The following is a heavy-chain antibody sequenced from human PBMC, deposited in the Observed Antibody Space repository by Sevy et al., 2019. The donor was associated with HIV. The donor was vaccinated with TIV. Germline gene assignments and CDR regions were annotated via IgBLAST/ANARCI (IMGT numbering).Heavy chain of an antibody. D-gene: IGHD3-10*01. CDR1: GFVFSSYT. CDR2: ISSSSRYI. Sequence: GGSLRLSCAASGFVFSSYTMNWVRQSPEKGLEWVSYISSSSRYIFYADSVKGRFTISGDNARNSLYLQMNSLRAEDTAVYYCARDMAYGSGSIVYDYWGQGTLVTVSS. V-gene: IGHV3-21*01. CDR3: ARDMAYGSGSIVYDY. J-gene: IGHJ4*02.